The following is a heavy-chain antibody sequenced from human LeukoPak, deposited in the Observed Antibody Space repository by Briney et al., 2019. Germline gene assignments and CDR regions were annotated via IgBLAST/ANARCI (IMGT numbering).Heavy chain of an antibody. D-gene: IGHD4-17*01. Sequence: SETPSLTCAVYGGSFSGYYWSWIRQPPGKGLEWIGEINHSGSTNYNPSLKSRVTISVDTSKNQFSLKLSSVTAADTAVYYCARGGNGDYGYFDYWGQGTLVTVSS. V-gene: IGHV4-34*01. CDR1: GGSFSGYY. CDR3: ARGGNGDYGYFDY. CDR2: INHSGST. J-gene: IGHJ4*02.